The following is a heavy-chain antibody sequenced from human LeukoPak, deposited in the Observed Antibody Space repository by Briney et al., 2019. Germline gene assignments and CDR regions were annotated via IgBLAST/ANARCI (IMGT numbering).Heavy chain of an antibody. CDR1: GFTLRNYA. CDR2: ISGSGGST. D-gene: IGHD3-10*01. J-gene: IGHJ3*02. CDR3: AKDRRTITTRGAFDI. V-gene: IGHV3-23*01. Sequence: GKSLRLSCAASGFTLRNYAMSWVRQAPGKGLEWVSVISGSGGSTNYADSVKGRFTISRDNSKNTLYLQMNSLRAEDTAAYYCAKDRRTITTRGAFDIWGQGTMVSISS.